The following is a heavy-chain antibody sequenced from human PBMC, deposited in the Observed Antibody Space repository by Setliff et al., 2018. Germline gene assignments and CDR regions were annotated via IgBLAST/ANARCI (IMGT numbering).Heavy chain of an antibody. D-gene: IGHD3-3*01. Sequence: GGSLRLSCVASGFTFSSYSMNWVRQAPGKGLEWVSSISSSSSYIYYADSVKGRFTISRDNAKNSLYLQMNSLRAEDTAVYYCARATLTIFGVVTPFDYWGQGTLVTVSS. J-gene: IGHJ4*02. CDR1: GFTFSSYS. CDR2: ISSSSSYI. V-gene: IGHV3-21*01. CDR3: ARATLTIFGVVTPFDY.